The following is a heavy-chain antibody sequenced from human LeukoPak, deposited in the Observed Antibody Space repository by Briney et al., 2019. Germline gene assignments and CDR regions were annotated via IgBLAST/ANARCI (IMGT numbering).Heavy chain of an antibody. CDR2: INHSGST. CDR1: GGSFSGYY. J-gene: IGHJ4*02. CDR3: ARVPSPDDGDDY. Sequence: SETLSLTCAVYGGSFSGYYWSWIRQPPGKGLEWIGEINHSGSTNYNPSLKSRVTISVDTSKNQFSLKLSFVTAADTAVYYCARVPSPDDGDDYWGQGTLVTVSS. D-gene: IGHD7-27*01. V-gene: IGHV4-34*01.